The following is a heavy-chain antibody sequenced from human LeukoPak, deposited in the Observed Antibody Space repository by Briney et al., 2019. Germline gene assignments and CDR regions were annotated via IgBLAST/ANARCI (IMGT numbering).Heavy chain of an antibody. V-gene: IGHV3-48*04. CDR2: ISSSSRTK. Sequence: PGGSLRLSCAASGFTFSRNSMNWVRQAPGKGLEWVSYISSSSRTKYYADSVKGRFTISRDNAKNSLYLQMNSLRAEDTAVYYCAKGHYYDSSGYLTLVGFFDYWGQGTLVTVSS. CDR1: GFTFSRNS. J-gene: IGHJ4*02. CDR3: AKGHYYDSSGYLTLVGFFDY. D-gene: IGHD3-22*01.